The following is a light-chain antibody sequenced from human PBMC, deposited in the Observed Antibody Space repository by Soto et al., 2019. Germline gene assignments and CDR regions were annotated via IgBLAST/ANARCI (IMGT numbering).Light chain of an antibody. V-gene: IGKV1-5*03. CDR1: QSISTW. Sequence: DIQMTQSPSTLSASVGDRVTITCRASQSISTWLAWYQQKPGKAPKLLIYKASSLEGGVPSRFSDSGSGTEFTLTISSLQPDDFATYYCQQYLNRWTFGQGTKV. CDR2: KAS. CDR3: QQYLNRWT. J-gene: IGKJ1*01.